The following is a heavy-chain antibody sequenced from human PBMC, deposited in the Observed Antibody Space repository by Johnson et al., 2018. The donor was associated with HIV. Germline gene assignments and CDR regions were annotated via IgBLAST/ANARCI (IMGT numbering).Heavy chain of an antibody. D-gene: IGHD5-18*01. V-gene: IGHV3-30*02. CDR2: IRYDGSNK. CDR3: AKGDKAYSYPLDAFDI. J-gene: IGHJ3*02. CDR1: GFTFSSYG. Sequence: QVLLVESGGGVVQPGGSLRLSCAASGFTFSSYGMHWVRQAPGKGLEWVAFIRYDGSNKYYADSVKGRFTISRDNSKNTLYLQMNSLRAEDTAVYYCAKGDKAYSYPLDAFDIWGQGTMVTVSP.